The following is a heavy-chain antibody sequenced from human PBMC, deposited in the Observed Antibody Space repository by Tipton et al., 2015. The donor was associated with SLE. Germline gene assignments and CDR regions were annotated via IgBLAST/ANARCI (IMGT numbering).Heavy chain of an antibody. CDR1: GGSISSGYY. CDR2: VKLGETT. Sequence: TLSLTCTVSGGSISSGYYWGWIRQPPGKGLEWIGEVKLGETTNYNPSLESRVTISIDTSKNQLSLKLTSVTAADTALYYCARGVAHYYDSGSFDIWGQGTMVTVSS. CDR3: ARGVAHYYDSGSFDI. D-gene: IGHD3-22*01. J-gene: IGHJ3*02. V-gene: IGHV4-38-2*02.